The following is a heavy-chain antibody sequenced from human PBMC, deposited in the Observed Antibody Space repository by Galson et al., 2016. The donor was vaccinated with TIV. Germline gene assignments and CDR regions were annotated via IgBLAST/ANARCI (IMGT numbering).Heavy chain of an antibody. V-gene: IGHV1-8*02. Sequence: SVKVSCKASGYSFTSYDINWVRQASGQGLEWMGWMSTNSGSTGYAQKFQGRVTMTRNTSIGTAYMELNSLRSEDTAVYYCARGLRGSSPDPKNWFDPWGHGTLVTVSS. D-gene: IGHD3-16*01. J-gene: IGHJ5*02. CDR2: MSTNSGST. CDR3: ARGLRGSSPDPKNWFDP. CDR1: GYSFTSYD.